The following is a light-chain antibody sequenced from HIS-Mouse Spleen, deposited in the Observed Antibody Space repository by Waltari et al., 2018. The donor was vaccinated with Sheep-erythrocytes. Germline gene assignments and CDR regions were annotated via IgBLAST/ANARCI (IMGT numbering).Light chain of an antibody. V-gene: IGLV2-11*01. CDR1: SSDFGGYNY. J-gene: IGLJ3*02. Sequence: QSALTQPRSVSGSPGQSVTISCPGPSSDFGGYNYVSWYQQHPGKAPKLRIYDGSKRPSGVPDRFSGSKSGNTASLTISGLQAEDEADYYCCSYAGSYTFWVFGGGTKLTVL. CDR2: DGS. CDR3: CSYAGSYTFWV.